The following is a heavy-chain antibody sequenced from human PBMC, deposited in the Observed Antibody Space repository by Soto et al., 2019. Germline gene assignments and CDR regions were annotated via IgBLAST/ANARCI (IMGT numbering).Heavy chain of an antibody. CDR3: ARDGDYDFWSGYWCFDP. D-gene: IGHD3-3*01. Sequence: LCWLHHAPRKRLEWMGWINAGNGNTKYSQKFQGRVTITRDTSASTAYMELSSLRSEDTAVYYFARDGDYDFWSGYWCFDPWGQGTLVTVSP. J-gene: IGHJ5*02. V-gene: IGHV1-3*01. CDR2: INAGNGNT.